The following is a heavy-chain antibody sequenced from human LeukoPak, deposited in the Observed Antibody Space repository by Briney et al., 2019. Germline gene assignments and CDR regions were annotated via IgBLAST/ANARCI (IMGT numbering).Heavy chain of an antibody. CDR2: INHSGST. V-gene: IGHV4-34*01. CDR3: ARGAAMVRKNWFDP. CDR1: GGSFSGYY. J-gene: IGHJ5*02. Sequence: SETLSLTCAVYGGSFSGYYWSWIRQPPGKGLEWIGEINHSGSTNYNPSLKSRVTISVDTSKNQFSLKLSSVTAADTAVYYCARGAAMVRKNWFDPWGQGTLVTVSS. D-gene: IGHD3-10*01.